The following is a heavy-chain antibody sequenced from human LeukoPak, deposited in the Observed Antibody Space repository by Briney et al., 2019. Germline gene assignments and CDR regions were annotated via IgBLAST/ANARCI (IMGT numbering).Heavy chain of an antibody. CDR2: ISYDGSNK. CDR1: GFTFSSYA. CDR3: AGPGGIVVVPAATPFYYYGMDV. D-gene: IGHD2-2*01. J-gene: IGHJ6*02. Sequence: GGSLRLSCAASGFTFSSYAMHWVRQAPGKGLEWVAVISYDGSNKYYADSVKGRFTISRDNSKNTLYLQMNSLRAEDTAVYYCAGPGGIVVVPAATPFYYYGMDVWGQGTTVTVSS. V-gene: IGHV3-30*04.